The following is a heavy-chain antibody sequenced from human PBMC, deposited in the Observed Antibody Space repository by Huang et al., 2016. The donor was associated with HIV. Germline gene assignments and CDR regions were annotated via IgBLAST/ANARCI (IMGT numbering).Heavy chain of an antibody. J-gene: IGHJ4*02. Sequence: EVELAESGENLVQPGGSLRLSCAASGFTFNNHAMHWVRQAQGEGLEYVSTISSNGESTHYAESVKGRFTISRDNSRNTLYLHMGSLTADDVGIYYCARGGATVLTGFDYWGQGIPVIVSS. CDR1: GFTFNNHA. D-gene: IGHD4-17*01. CDR3: ARGGATVLTGFDY. V-gene: IGHV3-64*02. CDR2: ISSNGEST.